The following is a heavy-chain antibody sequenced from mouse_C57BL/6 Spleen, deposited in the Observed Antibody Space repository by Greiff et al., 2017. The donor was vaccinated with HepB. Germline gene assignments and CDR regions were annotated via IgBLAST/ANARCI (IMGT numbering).Heavy chain of an antibody. Sequence: EVQLQQSGPELVKPGASVKIPCKSSGYTFTDYNMDWVKQSHGKSLEWIGDINPNNGGTIYNQKFKGKATLTVDKSSSTAYMERRSLTSEDTAVYYCARHYGIQAWFAYWGQGTLVTVSA. CDR1: GYTFTDYN. V-gene: IGHV1-18*01. CDR3: ARHYGIQAWFAY. CDR2: INPNNGGT. D-gene: IGHD2-1*01. J-gene: IGHJ3*01.